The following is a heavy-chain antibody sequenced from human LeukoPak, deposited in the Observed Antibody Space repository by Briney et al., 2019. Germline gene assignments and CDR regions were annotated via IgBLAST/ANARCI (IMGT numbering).Heavy chain of an antibody. Sequence: GASVKVSCKASGGTFSSYAISWVRQAPGQGLEWMGGIIPIFGTANYAQKFQGRVTITADESTSTAYMELSSLRSEDTAVYYCAREGGVQLEVSYYFDYWGQGTLVTVSS. CDR3: AREGGVQLEVSYYFDY. V-gene: IGHV1-69*13. CDR1: GGTFSSYA. CDR2: IIPIFGTA. D-gene: IGHD1-1*01. J-gene: IGHJ4*02.